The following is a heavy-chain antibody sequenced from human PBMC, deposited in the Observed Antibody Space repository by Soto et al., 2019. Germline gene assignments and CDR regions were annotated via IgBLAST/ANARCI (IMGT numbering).Heavy chain of an antibody. CDR2: MSYDGSNK. D-gene: IGHD3-16*01. Sequence: QVQLVESGGGVVQPGRSLRLSCAASGFTLSSYGMHWVRQAPGKGLEWVAVMSYDGSNKDYVDSVKGRFTISRDNPKNTLYLQMNSLRADDTALYYCAREEHLGYFSLRALNSWGQGTLVTVSS. CDR3: AREEHLGYFSLRALNS. J-gene: IGHJ5*02. CDR1: GFTLSSYG. V-gene: IGHV3-30*03.